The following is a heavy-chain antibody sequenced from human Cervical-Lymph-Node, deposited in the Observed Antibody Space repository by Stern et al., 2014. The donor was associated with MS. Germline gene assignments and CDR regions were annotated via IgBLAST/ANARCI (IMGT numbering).Heavy chain of an antibody. CDR1: GYTFTVYF. CDR2: INPSTGST. J-gene: IGHJ4*02. D-gene: IGHD3-10*01. V-gene: IGHV1-46*01. Sequence: VQLVESGTEVKKSGGSVRVSCKASGYTFTVYFLHWVRQAPGQGLEWLAIINPSTGSTTYAQKFQDRVTMTNDTSTNTVYLEMSSLISEDTAVYYCARQNMVRGVTELDFWGQGTLVTVSS. CDR3: ARQNMVRGVTELDF.